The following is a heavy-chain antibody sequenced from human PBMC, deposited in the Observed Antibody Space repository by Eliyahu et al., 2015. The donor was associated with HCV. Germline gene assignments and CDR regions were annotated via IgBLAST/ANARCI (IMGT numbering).Heavy chain of an antibody. V-gene: IGHV4-34*01. D-gene: IGHD3-22*01. J-gene: IGHJ4*02. CDR2: ISHSGST. CDR1: GGSFSGYY. Sequence: QVQLQQWGAGLLKPSETLSLTCAVYGGSFSGYYWSWIRQPPGKGLEWIGEISHSGSTNYNPSLKSRVTISVDTSKNQFSLKLNSVTAADTAVYYCARGGRIVVGYYYDSSGYARFDYWGQGTLVTVSS. CDR3: ARGGRIVVGYYYDSSGYARFDY.